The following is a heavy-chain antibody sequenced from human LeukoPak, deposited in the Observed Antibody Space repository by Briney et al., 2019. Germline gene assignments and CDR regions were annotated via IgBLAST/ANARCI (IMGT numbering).Heavy chain of an antibody. CDR2: ISSSSSTI. D-gene: IGHD6-13*01. Sequence: GGSLRLSCAASGFTFSSYSMNWVRQAPGKGLEWVSYISSSSSTICYADSVKGRFTISRDNAKNSLYLQMNSLRAEDTAVYYCARVQQLPRRAYNYFDYWGQGTLVTVSS. CDR1: GFTFSSYS. CDR3: ARVQQLPRRAYNYFDY. J-gene: IGHJ4*02. V-gene: IGHV3-48*01.